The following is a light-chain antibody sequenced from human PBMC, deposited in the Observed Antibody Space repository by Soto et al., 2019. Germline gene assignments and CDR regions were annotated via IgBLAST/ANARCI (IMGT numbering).Light chain of an antibody. CDR3: QQYGDSPST. J-gene: IGKJ2*01. CDR1: QIFSIYY. CDR2: GAS. Sequence: EIVFTHSPGTLSLSPGERATLSCRASQIFSIYYLAWYQPKPGQAPRLLIYGASTRATHIPDRFSGSGSGTDFTLTISRLEPEDSAVYLCQQYGDSPSTFGQGTKVDIK. V-gene: IGKV3-20*01.